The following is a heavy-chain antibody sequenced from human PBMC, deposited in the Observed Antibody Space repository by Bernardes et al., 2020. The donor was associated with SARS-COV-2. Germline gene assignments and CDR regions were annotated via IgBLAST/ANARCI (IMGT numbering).Heavy chain of an antibody. CDR3: ATTSVFGVEPNWFDP. V-gene: IGHV3-53*01. CDR1: GFTVSSNY. Sequence: GSLRLSCAASGFTVSSNYISWVRQAPGKGLEWVSVIYSGGSTYYADSVKGRFTISRDNSKNTLYLQMNSLRAEDTAVYYCATTSVFGVEPNWFDPWGQGTLVTVSS. D-gene: IGHD3-3*01. CDR2: IYSGGST. J-gene: IGHJ5*02.